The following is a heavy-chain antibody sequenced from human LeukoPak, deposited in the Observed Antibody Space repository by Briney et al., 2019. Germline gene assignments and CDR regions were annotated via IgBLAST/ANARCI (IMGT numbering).Heavy chain of an antibody. CDR3: ATSRPHDSDAT. Sequence: PGGSLRLSCAVSGFTFSTYAMSWARQAPGKGLEWVSAISGSGGSTYYADSVKGRFTISRDNSKNTLSLQMNSLRAEDTAVYYCATSRPHDSDATWGQGTLVTVSS. D-gene: IGHD3-22*01. CDR1: GFTFSTYA. V-gene: IGHV3-23*01. J-gene: IGHJ5*02. CDR2: ISGSGGST.